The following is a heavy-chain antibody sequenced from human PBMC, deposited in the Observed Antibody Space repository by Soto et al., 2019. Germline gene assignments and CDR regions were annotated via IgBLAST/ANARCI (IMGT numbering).Heavy chain of an antibody. Sequence: QLHLVQSGAVVKKPGASVTVSCSASGYPVTAYYMHWVRQAPGRGLEWMGGINPATGAAKYTQTFQGRGTMTRDTSPSTVFMEPSGLTSEDTAVFYCARGGGVGVAGSAAFDMWGQGTLVTVSS. D-gene: IGHD3-3*01. CDR3: ARGGGVGVAGSAAFDM. CDR1: GYPVTAYY. V-gene: IGHV1-2*02. J-gene: IGHJ3*02. CDR2: INPATGAA.